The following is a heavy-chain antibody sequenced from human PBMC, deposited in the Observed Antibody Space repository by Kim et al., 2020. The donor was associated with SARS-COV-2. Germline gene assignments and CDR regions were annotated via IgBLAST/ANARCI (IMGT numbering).Heavy chain of an antibody. J-gene: IGHJ6*02. CDR3: ARDCMGWAARLMEPYYYYGMDV. CDR1: GFTFSSYS. Sequence: GGSLRLSCAASGFTFSSYSMNWVRQAPGKGLEWVSSISSSSSYIYYADSVKGRFTISRDNAKNSLYLQMNSLRAEDTAVYYCARDCMGWAARLMEPYYYYGMDVWGQGTTVTVSS. CDR2: ISSSSSYI. D-gene: IGHD6-6*01. V-gene: IGHV3-21*01.